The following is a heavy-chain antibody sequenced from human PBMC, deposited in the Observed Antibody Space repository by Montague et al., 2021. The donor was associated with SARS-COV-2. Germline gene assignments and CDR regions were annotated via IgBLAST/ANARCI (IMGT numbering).Heavy chain of an antibody. J-gene: IGHJ6*02. D-gene: IGHD6-6*01. V-gene: IGHV6-1*01. CDR1: GDSVSTHSGD. CDR3: ARMAVAPRPGTYYGMDV. CDR2: TYYRSQWYN. Sequence: CAISGDSVSTHSGDWVWVRQSPSRGLEWLGRTYYRSQWYNDYAVXVNXRITITPDTSKNLFSLQLRSVTPDDTAVYYCARMAVAPRPGTYYGMDVWGQGTTVTVSS.